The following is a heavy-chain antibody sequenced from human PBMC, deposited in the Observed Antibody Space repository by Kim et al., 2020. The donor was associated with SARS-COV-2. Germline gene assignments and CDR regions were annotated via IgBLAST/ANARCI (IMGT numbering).Heavy chain of an antibody. CDR1: GFTFSSYA. V-gene: IGHV3-30*18. CDR3: AKEAGGGGWAKNWLDP. D-gene: IGHD6-19*01. J-gene: IGHJ5*02. Sequence: GGSLRLSCAASGFTFSSYAMHWVRQAPGKGLEWVAVITYNGGNKYYADSVKGRFTISRDNPKNTLYLQMNSLRAEDTAVYYCAKEAGGGGWAKNWLDPWGQGTQGPVSS. CDR2: ITYNGGNK.